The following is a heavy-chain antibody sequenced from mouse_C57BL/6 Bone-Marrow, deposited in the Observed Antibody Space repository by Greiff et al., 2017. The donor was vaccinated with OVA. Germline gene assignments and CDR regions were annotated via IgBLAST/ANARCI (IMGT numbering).Heavy chain of an antibody. J-gene: IGHJ3*01. CDR3: ARESISWFAY. Sequence: VQLKESGAELARPGASVKMSCKASGYTFTSYTMHWVKQRPGQGLEWIGYINPSSGYTKYNQKFKDKATLTADKSSSTAYMQLSSLTSEDSAVYYCARESISWFAYWGQGTLVTVSA. CDR2: INPSSGYT. CDR1: GYTFTSYT. V-gene: IGHV1-4*01. D-gene: IGHD1-3*01.